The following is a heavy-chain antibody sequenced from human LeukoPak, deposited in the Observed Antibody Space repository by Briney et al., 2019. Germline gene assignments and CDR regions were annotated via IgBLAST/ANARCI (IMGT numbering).Heavy chain of an antibody. CDR3: AQGGDYSSSSVFDY. CDR1: GGSISSGDYY. J-gene: IGHJ4*02. CDR2: IYYSGST. V-gene: IGHV4-30-4*08. Sequence: SQTLSLTCTVSGGSISSGDYYWSWIRQSPGKGLEWIGYIYYSGSTYYNPSLKSRLTISVDTSKNQFSLKLSSVTAADTAVYYCAQGGDYSSSSVFDYWGQGTLVTVSS. D-gene: IGHD6-6*01.